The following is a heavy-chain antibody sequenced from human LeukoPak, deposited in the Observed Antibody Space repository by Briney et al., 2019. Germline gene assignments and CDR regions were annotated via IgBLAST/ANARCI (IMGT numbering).Heavy chain of an antibody. CDR1: GGSFSGYY. CDR2: IYYSGST. V-gene: IGHV4-59*01. CDR3: ARDSYYYDSSGYETVSDAFDI. J-gene: IGHJ3*02. Sequence: PSETLSLTCAVYGGSFSGYYWSWIRQPPGKGLEWIGYIYYSGSTNYNPSLKSRVTISVDTSKNQFSLKLSSVTAADTAVYYCARDSYYYDSSGYETVSDAFDIWGQGTMVTVSS. D-gene: IGHD3-22*01.